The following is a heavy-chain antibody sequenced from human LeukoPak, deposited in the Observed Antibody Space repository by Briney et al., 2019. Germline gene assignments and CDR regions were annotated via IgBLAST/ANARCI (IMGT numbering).Heavy chain of an antibody. CDR3: ARDPGTIFDVLNYHFDY. CDR1: GFTFRNTA. D-gene: IGHD3-3*01. Sequence: PGGSLRLSCVASGFTFRNTAISWVRQAPGKGLEWVSAIGNSGEKTYLAETAKGRFTVSRDNSKNTAFLQMNSLTAEDTAIYYCARDPGTIFDVLNYHFDYWGQGTLVTVSS. J-gene: IGHJ4*02. V-gene: IGHV3-23*01. CDR2: IGNSGEKT.